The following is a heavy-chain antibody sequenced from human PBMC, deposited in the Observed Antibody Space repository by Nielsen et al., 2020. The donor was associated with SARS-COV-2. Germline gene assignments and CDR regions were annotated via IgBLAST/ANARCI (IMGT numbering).Heavy chain of an antibody. CDR3: ARETLDHTSSFVDH. D-gene: IGHD3-10*01. CDR1: GFSLSKFP. Sequence: GESLKISCAASGFSLSKFPMHWVRQAPGKGLEWLAIISYGGDNEHYADSVKRRFTVSRVNSKDTLHLQMNSLNPEDTAVYFCARETLDHTSSFVDHWGQGTLVTVSS. CDR2: ISYGGDNE. V-gene: IGHV3-30-3*01. J-gene: IGHJ5*02.